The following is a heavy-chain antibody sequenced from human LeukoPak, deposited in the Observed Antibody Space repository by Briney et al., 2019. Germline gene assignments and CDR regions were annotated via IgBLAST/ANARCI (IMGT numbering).Heavy chain of an antibody. CDR1: GFTVSSNY. J-gene: IGHJ4*02. CDR2: IYSGGST. CDR3: AKDKRTTGPSDY. D-gene: IGHD4-17*01. V-gene: IGHV3-53*01. Sequence: GGSLRLSCAASGFTVSSNYMSWVRQAPGKGLEWVSVIYSGGSTYYADSVKGRFTISRDNSKNTLYLQMNSLRAEDTAVYYCAKDKRTTGPSDYWGQGTLVTVSS.